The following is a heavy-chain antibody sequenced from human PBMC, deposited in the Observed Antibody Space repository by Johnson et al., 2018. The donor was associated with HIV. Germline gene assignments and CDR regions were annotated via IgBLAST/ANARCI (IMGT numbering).Heavy chain of an antibody. J-gene: IGHJ3*02. CDR3: ARVGRGLGTEDAFDI. CDR2: MSSDGSNK. D-gene: IGHD1-14*01. Sequence: GLEWVALMSSDGSNKYYADSVKGRFTISSDNSKNTLYLQLNSLSAEDTAVYYCARVGRGLGTEDAFDIWGQGTMVTVSS. V-gene: IGHV3-30*03.